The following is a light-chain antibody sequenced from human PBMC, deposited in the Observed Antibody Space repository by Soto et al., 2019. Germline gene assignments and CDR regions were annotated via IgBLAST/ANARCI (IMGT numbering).Light chain of an antibody. Sequence: QSALTQPASVSGPPGQSITISCTGTSSDVGAYNYVSWYQQHPGKAPKLVISEVSNRPSGISNRFSGSKSGNTASLTISGLQAEDEADYYCSSYTTIFTYVFGTGTKVTVL. CDR3: SSYTTIFTYV. V-gene: IGLV2-14*01. J-gene: IGLJ1*01. CDR2: EVS. CDR1: SSDVGAYNY.